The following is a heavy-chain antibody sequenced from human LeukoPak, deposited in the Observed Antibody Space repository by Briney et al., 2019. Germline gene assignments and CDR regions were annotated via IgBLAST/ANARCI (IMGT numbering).Heavy chain of an antibody. CDR3: ARAAWGSSWNFDY. Sequence: GGSLRLSCAASGFTFSSYSMNWVRQAPGKGLEWVSSISGNSNFIYYADSVKGRFTISRDNAKNSLCLQMNSLRAEDTAVYYCARAAWGSSWNFDYWGQGTLVTVSS. CDR1: GFTFSSYS. V-gene: IGHV3-21*01. CDR2: ISGNSNFI. J-gene: IGHJ4*02. D-gene: IGHD6-13*01.